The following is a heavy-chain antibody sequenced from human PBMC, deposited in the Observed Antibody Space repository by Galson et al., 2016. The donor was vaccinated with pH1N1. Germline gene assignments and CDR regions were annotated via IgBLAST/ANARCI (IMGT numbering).Heavy chain of an antibody. V-gene: IGHV1-2*02. CDR1: GDTFRDYY. CDR2: INIKSGAT. CDR3: ATAGVVVSATGEY. Sequence: SVKVSCKASGDTFRDYYIHWVRQAPGQGLEWMGWINIKSGATKYAQKFQVKVTLNTDTSLNTVYMELSRLRSDDTAIYYCATAGVVVSATGEYWGQGTLGTVSS. D-gene: IGHD2-2*01. J-gene: IGHJ4*02.